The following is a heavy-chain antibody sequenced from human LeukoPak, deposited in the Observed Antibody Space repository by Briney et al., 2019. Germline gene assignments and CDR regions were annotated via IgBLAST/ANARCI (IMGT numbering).Heavy chain of an antibody. Sequence: PGGSLRLSCAASGFTFSSYSMNWVRQAPGKGLEWVSYISSSSSTIYYADSVKGRFTISGDNAKNSLYLQMNSLRAEDTAVYYCARDLSRWYFDYWGQGTLVTVSS. CDR2: ISSSSSTI. J-gene: IGHJ4*02. CDR3: ARDLSRWYFDY. CDR1: GFTFSSYS. V-gene: IGHV3-48*04. D-gene: IGHD4-23*01.